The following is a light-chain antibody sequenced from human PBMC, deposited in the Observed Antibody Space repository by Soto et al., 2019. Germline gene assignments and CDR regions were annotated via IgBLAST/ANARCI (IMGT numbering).Light chain of an antibody. Sequence: EIVLTQSPATLSLSPGERATLSCRASQSVSSYLAWYQQKPGQAPRLLIYDASNRATGIPARFSGSGSGTVFTLTIISLEPEDFAVYYCQQRSNWPPYTFGQGTKLETK. CDR3: QQRSNWPPYT. V-gene: IGKV3-11*01. CDR1: QSVSSY. J-gene: IGKJ2*01. CDR2: DAS.